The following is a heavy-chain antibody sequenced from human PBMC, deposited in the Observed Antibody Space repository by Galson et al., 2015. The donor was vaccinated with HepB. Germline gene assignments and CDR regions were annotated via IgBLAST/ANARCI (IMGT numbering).Heavy chain of an antibody. CDR3: AEGGPGRITMIINRSLGFDP. D-gene: IGHD3-22*01. J-gene: IGHJ5*02. Sequence: SLRLSCASSGFSFSNYAIHWVRQAPGKGLEWMAVISYDGSFKYYSDSVKGRFTVSRDPSRSILYLQMNSLRVDDTAVYYCAEGGPGRITMIINRSLGFDPWGPGTVVIVSS. V-gene: IGHV3-30*18. CDR2: ISYDGSFK. CDR1: GFSFSNYA.